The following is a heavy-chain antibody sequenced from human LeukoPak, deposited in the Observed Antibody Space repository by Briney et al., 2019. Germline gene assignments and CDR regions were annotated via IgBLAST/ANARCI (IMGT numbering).Heavy chain of an antibody. CDR1: GYTFTGYY. V-gene: IGHV1-2*02. CDR3: ARSRRYCSGGSCYSENNWFDP. D-gene: IGHD2-15*01. J-gene: IGHJ5*02. Sequence: ASVKVSCKASGYTFTGYYMHWVRQAPGQGLVWMGWINPNSGGTNYAQKFQGRVTMTRDTSISTAYMELSRLRSDDTAVYYCARSRRYCSGGSCYSENNWFDPWGQGTLVTVSS. CDR2: INPNSGGT.